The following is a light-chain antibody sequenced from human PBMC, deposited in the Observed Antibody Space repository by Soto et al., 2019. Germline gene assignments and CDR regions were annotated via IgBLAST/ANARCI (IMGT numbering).Light chain of an antibody. CDR3: QQYTSYSPLT. CDR1: QSISSW. V-gene: IGKV1-5*01. J-gene: IGKJ3*01. CDR2: DAS. Sequence: DIQMTQSPSTLSASVGDRVTITCRASQSISSWLAWYQQKPGKAPKLLIYDASSLESGVPSRFSGSGCGTEFTLTTSSLQPDDFATYYCQQYTSYSPLTFGPGTKVDIK.